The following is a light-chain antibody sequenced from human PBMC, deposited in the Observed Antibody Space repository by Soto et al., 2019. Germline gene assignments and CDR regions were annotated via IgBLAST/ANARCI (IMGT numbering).Light chain of an antibody. CDR2: GAS. Sequence: IVLTQSPGTLSSSPGARATLSCRASQSVSTNNLAWYQQRPGQAPRLLIXGASRRATGIPDRFSGSGSGTDFTRTISSLEPEDFAVYYCQQRSNWPPTITFGQGTRLE. CDR1: QSVSTNN. V-gene: IGKV3D-20*02. CDR3: QQRSNWPPTIT. J-gene: IGKJ5*01.